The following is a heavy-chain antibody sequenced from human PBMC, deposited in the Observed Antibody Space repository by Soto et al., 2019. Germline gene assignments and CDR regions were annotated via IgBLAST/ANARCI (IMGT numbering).Heavy chain of an antibody. Sequence: GSLSLSCAASGFTFNNYGMSWVRQAPGKGLDWVASTSGSGENTFYADSVKGRFTISRDNSKNNLYLQMNSLSPEDTAVYYCAKDRSRYSSGWHNWFDPWGQGTLVTVSS. J-gene: IGHJ5*02. V-gene: IGHV3-23*01. D-gene: IGHD6-19*01. CDR2: TSGSGENT. CDR1: GFTFNNYG. CDR3: AKDRSRYSSGWHNWFDP.